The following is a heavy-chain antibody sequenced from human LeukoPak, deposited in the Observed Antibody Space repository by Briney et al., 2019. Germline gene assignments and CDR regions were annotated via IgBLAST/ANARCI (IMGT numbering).Heavy chain of an antibody. CDR3: ARRRSRGLAYYYYYYGMDV. J-gene: IGHJ6*02. Sequence: PSETLSLTCAVYGGSFSGYYWSWIRQPPGKGLEWIGEINHSGSTNYNPSLKSRVTISVDTSKNQFSLKLSSVTAADTAVYYCARRRSRGLAYYYYYYGMDVWGQGTTVTVSS. CDR2: INHSGST. V-gene: IGHV4-34*01. D-gene: IGHD3/OR15-3a*01. CDR1: GGSFSGYY.